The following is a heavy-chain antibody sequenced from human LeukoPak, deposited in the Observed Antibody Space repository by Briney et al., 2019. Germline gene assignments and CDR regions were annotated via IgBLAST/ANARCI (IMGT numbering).Heavy chain of an antibody. CDR2: INHSGTT. CDR1: GGSFSGYY. Sequence: SETLSLTCAVYGGSFSGYYWSWIRQPPGKGLEWIGEINHSGTTNYNPSLKSRVTISVDTSKNQFSLKLSSVTAADTAVYYCATLWGPKYSSSWYNWFDPWGQGTLVTVSS. CDR3: ATLWGPKYSSSWYNWFDP. V-gene: IGHV4-34*01. J-gene: IGHJ5*02. D-gene: IGHD6-13*01.